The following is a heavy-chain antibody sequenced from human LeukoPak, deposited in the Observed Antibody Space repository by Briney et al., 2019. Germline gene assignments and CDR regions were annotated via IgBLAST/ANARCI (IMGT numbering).Heavy chain of an antibody. Sequence: PETLSLTCTVSGGSPSSLYGSWIRHPPGEGLEWIGYIFYSVGTNYNPSLKRRVTLSVEPSKNQFSLNRSSVTVADTAVYYCARAPTTSAYYYYGMDVWGQGTTVTVSS. J-gene: IGHJ6*02. CDR2: IFYSVGT. CDR3: ARAPTTSAYYYYGMDV. D-gene: IGHD5-12*01. CDR1: GGSPSSLY. V-gene: IGHV4-59*01.